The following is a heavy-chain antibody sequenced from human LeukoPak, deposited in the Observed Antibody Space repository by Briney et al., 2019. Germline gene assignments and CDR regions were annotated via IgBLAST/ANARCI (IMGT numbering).Heavy chain of an antibody. V-gene: IGHV3-13*05. Sequence: GGSLRLSCAASGFTFSSYDMHWVRQATGKGPEWVSTIGAGGDPYYPGSVKGRFTISRENAKNSSYLQMNSLRAGDTAMYYCARGTVATIGWYFDLWGRGTLVTVSS. D-gene: IGHD5-12*01. CDR3: ARGTVATIGWYFDL. J-gene: IGHJ2*01. CDR2: IGAGGDP. CDR1: GFTFSSYD.